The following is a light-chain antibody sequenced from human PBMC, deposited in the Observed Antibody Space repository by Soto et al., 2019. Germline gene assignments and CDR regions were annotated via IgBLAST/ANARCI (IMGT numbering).Light chain of an antibody. J-gene: IGKJ2*01. V-gene: IGKV3-20*01. CDR3: QHYGRSSPKYT. CDR1: QSVSSSY. Sequence: EVVLTQSPGTLSLSPGERATLSCRASQSVSSSYLAWYQQTPGQAPRLLIYGASSRATGIPDRFSGSGSGTEFALIISRREPEDFVVYYSQHYGRSSPKYTFGQGTKLEIK. CDR2: GAS.